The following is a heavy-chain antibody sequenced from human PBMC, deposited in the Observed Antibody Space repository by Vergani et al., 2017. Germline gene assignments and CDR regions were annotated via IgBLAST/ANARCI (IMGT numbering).Heavy chain of an antibody. D-gene: IGHD6-13*01. Sequence: VQLVESGGGLVKPGGSLRLSCAASGFTFSSYGMHWVRQAPGKGLEWVAVIWYDGSNKYYADSVKGRFTISRDNSKNTLYLQMNSLRAEDTAVYYCAREGYSSSWQYFQHWGQGTLVTVSS. CDR2: IWYDGSNK. V-gene: IGHV3-33*01. J-gene: IGHJ1*01. CDR1: GFTFSSYG. CDR3: AREGYSSSWQYFQH.